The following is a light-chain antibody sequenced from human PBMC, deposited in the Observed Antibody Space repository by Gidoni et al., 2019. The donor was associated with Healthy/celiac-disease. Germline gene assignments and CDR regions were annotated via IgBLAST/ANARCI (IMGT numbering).Light chain of an antibody. CDR1: QSISYW. CDR3: QQYNGYSYT. V-gene: IGKV1-5*03. Sequence: DIQMTQSPSTLSASVGARVTITRRASQSISYWLAWYQQKPGKAPKLLIYKASTLETGVPSRFGGSGSGTEFTLTISRLQPDDFATYYCQQYNGYSYTFGQGTKLEIK. J-gene: IGKJ2*01. CDR2: KAS.